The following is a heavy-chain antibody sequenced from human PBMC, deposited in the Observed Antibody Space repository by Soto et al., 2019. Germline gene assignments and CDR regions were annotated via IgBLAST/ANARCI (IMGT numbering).Heavy chain of an antibody. CDR1: GYRLTDYW. CDR2: FYPGDSDA. J-gene: IGHJ5*02. Sequence: PGESLKISCKSFGYRLTDYWIAWVRQMPGKGLEWMGIFYPGDSDARYSPAFQGQVTFSADKSINTAYLQWRSLKASDTATYYCVRQETLAGRPRWLHPWGQGTLVTVSS. CDR3: VRQETLAGRPRWLHP. D-gene: IGHD6-6*01. V-gene: IGHV5-51*01.